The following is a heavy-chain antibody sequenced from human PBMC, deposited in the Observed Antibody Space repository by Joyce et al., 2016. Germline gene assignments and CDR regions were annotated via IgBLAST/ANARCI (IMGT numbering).Heavy chain of an antibody. CDR3: VREMMAATGFDS. CDR1: GFIFNRYR. Sequence: EVQLVESGGGLEQPGGSLRLSCAASGFIFNRYRMNWVRQTPGKGLEWVSYLDVSATIMYYADSVQGRFTVSRDNAKNSLYLQMNTLRADDTAVYYCVREMMAATGFDSWGQGTLVTVSS. D-gene: IGHD5-24*01. J-gene: IGHJ4*02. V-gene: IGHV3-48*04. CDR2: LDVSATIM.